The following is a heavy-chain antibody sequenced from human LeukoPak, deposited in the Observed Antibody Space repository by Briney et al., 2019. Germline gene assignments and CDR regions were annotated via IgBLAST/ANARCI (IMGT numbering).Heavy chain of an antibody. D-gene: IGHD2-15*01. CDR3: ARQVLIAGGRYGMDV. Sequence: ASVKVSCKTSGYTFTSYGISWVRQAPGQGLEWMGWISAYNGDTSSAQKVQGRVTMTTDTSTSTAYMELRSVRSDDTAVYYCARQVLIAGGRYGMDVWGQGTTVTVSS. V-gene: IGHV1-18*01. CDR1: GYTFTSYG. J-gene: IGHJ6*02. CDR2: ISAYNGDT.